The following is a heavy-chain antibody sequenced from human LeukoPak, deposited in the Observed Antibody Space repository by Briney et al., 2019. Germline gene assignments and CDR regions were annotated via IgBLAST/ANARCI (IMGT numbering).Heavy chain of an antibody. Sequence: GGSLRLSCAASGFTVSSTDMSWARQAPGKGLEWVSFIYSGGTTYYADSVKGRFTISRDNAKNSLYLQMNSLRAEDTAIYYCTRVGYIDEGIDYWGQGTLVTVSS. D-gene: IGHD5-24*01. V-gene: IGHV3-53*01. CDR1: GFTVSSTD. CDR2: IYSGGTT. J-gene: IGHJ4*02. CDR3: TRVGYIDEGIDY.